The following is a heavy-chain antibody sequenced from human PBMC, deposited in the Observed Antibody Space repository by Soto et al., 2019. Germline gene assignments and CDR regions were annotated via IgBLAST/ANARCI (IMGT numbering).Heavy chain of an antibody. CDR3: ARDITIFGVVTHDAFDI. CDR1: GFTFSSYS. Sequence: GGSLRLSCAASGFTFSSYSMNWVRQAPGKGLEWVSYISSSSTIYYADSVKGRFTISRDNAKNSLYLQMNSLRDEDTAVYYCARDITIFGVVTHDAFDIWGQGTMVTVSS. V-gene: IGHV3-48*02. CDR2: ISSSSTI. D-gene: IGHD3-3*01. J-gene: IGHJ3*02.